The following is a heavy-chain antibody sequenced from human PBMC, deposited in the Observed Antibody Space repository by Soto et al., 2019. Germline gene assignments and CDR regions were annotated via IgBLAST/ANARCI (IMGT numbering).Heavy chain of an antibody. CDR1: GFTLSSYS. V-gene: IGHV3-30-3*01. CDR2: ISYDGNTQ. CDR3: AKVSRPSRISTPDFDY. J-gene: IGHJ4*02. Sequence: QVQLVESGGGVVQPGTSLRLSCAASGFTLSSYSIHWVRQAPGKALDWVAVISYDGNTQFYGDSVKGRFIVSRDNSRNTLYLQLNDLRAEDTAVYYCAKVSRPSRISTPDFDYWGQGTLVTVSS. D-gene: IGHD6-6*01.